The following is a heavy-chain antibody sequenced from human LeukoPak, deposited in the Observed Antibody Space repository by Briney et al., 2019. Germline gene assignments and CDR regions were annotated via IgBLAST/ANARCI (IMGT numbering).Heavy chain of an antibody. D-gene: IGHD3-16*01. CDR3: ARGAAAHGGEFNWFDP. CDR2: IIPIFGTA. V-gene: IGHV1-69*13. Sequence: SVKVSCKASGGTFSSYAISWVRQAPGQGLEWMGGIIPIFGTANYAQKFQGRVTITADESTSTAYMELSSLRSEGTAVYYCARGAAAHGGEFNWFDPWGQGTLVTVSS. CDR1: GGTFSSYA. J-gene: IGHJ5*02.